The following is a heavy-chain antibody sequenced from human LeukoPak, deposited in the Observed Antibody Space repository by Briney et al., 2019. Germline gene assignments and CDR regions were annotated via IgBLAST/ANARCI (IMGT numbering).Heavy chain of an antibody. V-gene: IGHV3-30*18. Sequence: GGSLRLSCAASGFTFSSYGMHWVRQAPGKGLEWVAVISYDGSNKYYADSVKGRFTISRDNSKDTLYLQMNSLRAEDTAVYYCAKARKVYSSSWSIDYWGQGTLVTVSS. CDR1: GFTFSSYG. CDR2: ISYDGSNK. J-gene: IGHJ4*02. CDR3: AKARKVYSSSWSIDY. D-gene: IGHD6-13*01.